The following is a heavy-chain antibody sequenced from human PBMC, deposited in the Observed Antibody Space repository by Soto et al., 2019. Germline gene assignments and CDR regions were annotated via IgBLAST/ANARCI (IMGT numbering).Heavy chain of an antibody. CDR1: GGSISSYY. Sequence: SETLSLTCTVSGGSISSYYWSWIRQPPGKGLEWIGYIYYSGSTNYNPSLKSRVTISVDTSKNQFSLKLSSVTAADTAVYYCARVAGTVVPFFDYWGQGTLVTVSS. J-gene: IGHJ4*02. V-gene: IGHV4-59*08. CDR3: ARVAGTVVPFFDY. D-gene: IGHD6-19*01. CDR2: IYYSGST.